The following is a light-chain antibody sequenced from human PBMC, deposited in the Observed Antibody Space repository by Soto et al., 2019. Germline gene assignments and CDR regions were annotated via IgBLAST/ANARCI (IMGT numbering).Light chain of an antibody. Sequence: ENVLTQSPATLSLSPGERATLSCRASQSVSSFLAWYQQQPGQAPRLLINDASNRATGVPARFSGSGSGTDFTLTISSLEPEDFAVYYCQQRFNWPLTFGQGTRLEIK. CDR1: QSVSSF. CDR2: DAS. CDR3: QQRFNWPLT. J-gene: IGKJ5*01. V-gene: IGKV3-11*01.